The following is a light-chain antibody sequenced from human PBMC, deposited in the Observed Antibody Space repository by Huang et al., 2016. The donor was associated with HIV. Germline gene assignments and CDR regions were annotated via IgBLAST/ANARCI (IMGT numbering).Light chain of an antibody. CDR3: QQRGNWPRT. Sequence: EIVLTQSPATLSLSPGERATLSCRASQSVSSYLDWYQQKPGQAPRLLIYDTSNRATGIPARFSGSGSGTDFTLTISSLEPEDFAVYYCQQRGNWPRTFGQGTKLEIK. J-gene: IGKJ2*01. CDR2: DTS. V-gene: IGKV3-11*01. CDR1: QSVSSY.